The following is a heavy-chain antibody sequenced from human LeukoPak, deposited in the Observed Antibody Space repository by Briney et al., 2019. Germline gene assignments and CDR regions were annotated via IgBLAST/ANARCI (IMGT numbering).Heavy chain of an antibody. CDR3: ARDYDYYYYGMDV. CDR1: GFTFSSYW. D-gene: IGHD3-16*01. J-gene: IGHJ6*02. V-gene: IGHV3-7*03. CDR2: IKQDGSEK. Sequence: GGSLRLSCAASGFTFSSYWMSWVRQAPGKGLEWGANIKQDGSEKYYVDSVKGRFTISRDNAKNSLYLQMNSLRAEDTAVYYCARDYDYYYYGMDVWGQGTTVTVSS.